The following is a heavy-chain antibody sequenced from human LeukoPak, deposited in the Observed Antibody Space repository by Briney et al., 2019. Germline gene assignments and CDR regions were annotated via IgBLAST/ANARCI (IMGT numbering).Heavy chain of an antibody. CDR1: GYTFTSYG. V-gene: IGHV1-18*01. J-gene: IGHJ4*02. D-gene: IGHD2-21*02. Sequence: ASVKVSCKASGYTFTSYGISWVRQAPGQGLEWMGWISAYNGNTNYAQKLQGRVTMTTDTSTSTAYMELRSLRSDDTAVYYCARWTTSGGDCHILDYWGQGILVTVSS. CDR2: ISAYNGNT. CDR3: ARWTTSGGDCHILDY.